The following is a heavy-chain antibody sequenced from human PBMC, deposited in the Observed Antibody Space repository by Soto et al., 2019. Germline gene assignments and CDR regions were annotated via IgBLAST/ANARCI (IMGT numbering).Heavy chain of an antibody. Sequence: GGSLRLSCAASGFTFSSYAMHWVRQAPGKGLEWVAVISYDGSNKYYADSVKGRFTISRDNSKNTLYLQMNSRRAEDTAVYYCARDPGFYGSGLDYGMDVWGQGTTVTVSS. D-gene: IGHD3-10*01. CDR1: GFTFSSYA. CDR2: ISYDGSNK. V-gene: IGHV3-30-3*01. CDR3: ARDPGFYGSGLDYGMDV. J-gene: IGHJ6*02.